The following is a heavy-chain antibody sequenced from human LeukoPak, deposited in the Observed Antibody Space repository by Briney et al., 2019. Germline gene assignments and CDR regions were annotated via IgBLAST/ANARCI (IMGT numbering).Heavy chain of an antibody. CDR1: GFTFSSYW. J-gene: IGHJ4*02. CDR2: IKQDGSEK. Sequence: GGSLRLSCAASGFTFSSYWMSWVRQASGKGLEWVANIKQDGSEKYYVDSVKGRFTISRDNAKNSLYLQMNSLRAEDTAVYYCASILRGYSGYDFFGYWGQGTLVTVSS. CDR3: ASILRGYSGYDFFGY. V-gene: IGHV3-7*03. D-gene: IGHD5-12*01.